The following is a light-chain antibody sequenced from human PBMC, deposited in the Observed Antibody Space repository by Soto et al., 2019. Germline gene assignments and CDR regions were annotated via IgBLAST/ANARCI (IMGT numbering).Light chain of an antibody. CDR2: GAS. V-gene: IGKV1-27*01. Sequence: DIQMTQSPSSLSASVGDRVTITCRASQGISNYLAWYQQKPGKVPELLIYGASTLQSGVPSRFSGSGSGTDFTLTITSLQPEDVATYYCQKYNRAPLTFGQGTRLEIK. J-gene: IGKJ5*01. CDR3: QKYNRAPLT. CDR1: QGISNY.